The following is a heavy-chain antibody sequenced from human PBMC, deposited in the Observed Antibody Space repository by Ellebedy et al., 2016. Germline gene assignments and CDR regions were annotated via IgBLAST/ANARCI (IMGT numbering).Heavy chain of an antibody. J-gene: IGHJ4*02. CDR2: VSGGGGST. CDR3: AKGIYADYVTYFDY. D-gene: IGHD4-17*01. Sequence: GESLKISXAASGFNFSNYAMSWVRQAPGKGLEWVSAVSGGGGSTFYADSVKARFTISRDNSKNTLYLQMKSLRAEDTAVYYCAKGIYADYVTYFDYWGQGTLVTASS. V-gene: IGHV3-23*01. CDR1: GFNFSNYA.